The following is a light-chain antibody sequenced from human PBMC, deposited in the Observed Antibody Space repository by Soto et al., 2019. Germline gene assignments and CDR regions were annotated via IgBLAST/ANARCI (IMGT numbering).Light chain of an antibody. CDR1: SSDIGGYYY. Sequence: QSALTQPASVSGSPGQSITLSCTGTSSDIGGYYYVSWYQRHPGKAPKLIIYDVNIRPSGVSHRFSGSKTGNTASLTISGLPAEDEDDYYCTSYASGSSHVVFGGGTKLTVL. CDR2: DVN. CDR3: TSYASGSSHVV. J-gene: IGLJ2*01. V-gene: IGLV2-14*01.